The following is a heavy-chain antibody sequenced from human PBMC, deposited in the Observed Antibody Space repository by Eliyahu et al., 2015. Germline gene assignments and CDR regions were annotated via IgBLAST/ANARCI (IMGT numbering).Heavy chain of an antibody. V-gene: IGHV4-31*03. J-gene: IGHJ3*02. CDR1: GGSISSGGYY. D-gene: IGHD5-18*01. CDR2: IYYXGST. CDR3: ARRPVTAQDAFDI. Sequence: NPSQTLSLTCTVSGGSISSGGYYWSWIRQHPGKGLXWIGYIYYXGSTYXNPSXKSRVTIXVDTSKNQFSLKLSSVTAADTAVYYCARRPVTAQDAFDIWGQGTMVTVSS.